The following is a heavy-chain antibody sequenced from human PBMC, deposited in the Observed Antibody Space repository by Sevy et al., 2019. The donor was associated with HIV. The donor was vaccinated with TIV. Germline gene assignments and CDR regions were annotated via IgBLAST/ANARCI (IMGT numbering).Heavy chain of an antibody. Sequence: GGSLRLSCAASGFTFSSYAISWVRQAPGKGLEWVSAISGSGGSTYYADSVKGRFTISRDNSKNTLYLQMNSLRAEDTAVYYCANLDDYGDYVRGQNYYYYMDVWGKGTTVTVSS. V-gene: IGHV3-23*01. CDR3: ANLDDYGDYVRGQNYYYYMDV. J-gene: IGHJ6*03. CDR1: GFTFSSYA. D-gene: IGHD4-17*01. CDR2: ISGSGGST.